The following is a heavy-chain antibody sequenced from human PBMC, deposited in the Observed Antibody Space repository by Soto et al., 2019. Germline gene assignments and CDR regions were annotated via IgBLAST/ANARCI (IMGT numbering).Heavy chain of an antibody. Sequence: QVLLVESGGGLVKPGGSLRLSCAASGFTFGDYYMIWIRQAPGKGLDLVADIGDSGGAMYYEDSLKGRLTISKDNANKTRCLEMNRLRVEDTAVYYCARERASGSHLLGGINYWGQVIMVTVSS. V-gene: IGHV3-11*04. J-gene: IGHJ4*02. CDR2: IGDSGGAM. D-gene: IGHD3-10*01. CDR1: GFTFGDYY. CDR3: ARERASGSHLLGGINY.